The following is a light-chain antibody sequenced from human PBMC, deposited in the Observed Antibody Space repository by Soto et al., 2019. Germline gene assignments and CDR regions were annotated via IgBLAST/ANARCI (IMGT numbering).Light chain of an antibody. CDR2: RNN. CDR1: SSNIGNNY. J-gene: IGLJ1*01. CDR3: AAGDDSLGGRL. Sequence: QSVLTQPPSASGTPGQRVTVSCSGSSSNIGNNYVYWYQQFPGTAPKLLIYRNNQRPSGVPDRFSGSKSGTSASLAISGLGSEDEADYYFAAGDDSLGGRLFGTGTKLTVL. V-gene: IGLV1-47*01.